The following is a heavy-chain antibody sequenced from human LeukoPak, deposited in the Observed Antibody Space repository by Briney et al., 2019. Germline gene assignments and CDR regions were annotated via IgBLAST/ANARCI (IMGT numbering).Heavy chain of an antibody. D-gene: IGHD3-3*01. Sequence: SETLSLTCTVSGGSISSHYWSWIRQPPGKGLEWIGYIYYSGSTNYNPSLKSRVTISVDTSKSQFSLKLSSVTAADTAVYYCASSYYDFWSGQNWFDPWGQGTLVTVSS. CDR2: IYYSGST. CDR3: ASSYYDFWSGQNWFDP. V-gene: IGHV4-59*11. CDR1: GGSISSHY. J-gene: IGHJ5*02.